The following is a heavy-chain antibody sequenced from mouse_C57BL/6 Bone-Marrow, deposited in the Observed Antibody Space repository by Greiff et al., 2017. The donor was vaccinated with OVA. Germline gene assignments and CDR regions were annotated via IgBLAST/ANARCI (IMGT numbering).Heavy chain of an antibody. V-gene: IGHV1-53*01. J-gene: IGHJ3*01. CDR3: ARCPYDYDAPFAY. D-gene: IGHD2-4*01. Sequence: QVQLQQPGTELVKPGASVKLSCTASGYTFTSYWMHWVKQRPGKGLEWIGNINTSNGGTNYNEKFKSKATLTVDKSSSTAYIQLSSLTSEDSAVYYCARCPYDYDAPFAYWGQGTLVTVSA. CDR1: GYTFTSYW. CDR2: INTSNGGT.